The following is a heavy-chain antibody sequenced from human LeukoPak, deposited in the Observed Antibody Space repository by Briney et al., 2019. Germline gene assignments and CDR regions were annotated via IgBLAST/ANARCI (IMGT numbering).Heavy chain of an antibody. CDR1: GGSFSGYY. J-gene: IGHJ3*01. D-gene: IGHD3-22*01. CDR2: INHSGST. CDR3: ARLLDNDISGDPDTSDV. V-gene: IGHV4-34*01. Sequence: SETLSLTCAVYGGSFSGYYWSWIRQPPGKGLEWIGEINHSGSTNYNPSLKSRVTISVDTSKNQFPLKLTSVTSADTAVYSCARLLDNDISGDPDTSDVWGQGTTVIVSS.